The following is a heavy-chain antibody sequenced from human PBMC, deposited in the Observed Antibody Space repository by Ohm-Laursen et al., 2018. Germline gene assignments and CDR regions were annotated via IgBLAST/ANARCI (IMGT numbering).Heavy chain of an antibody. CDR1: GFTFSSYA. CDR3: AKDLSFQYYYDSSGYQLSFDY. J-gene: IGHJ4*02. V-gene: IGHV3-23*01. CDR2: ISGSGGST. Sequence: GSLRLSCAASGFTFSSYAMSWVRQAPGKGLEWVSTISGSGGSTYYADSVKGRFTISRDNSKNTLYLQMNSLRAEDTAVYYCAKDLSFQYYYDSSGYQLSFDYWGQGTLVTVSS. D-gene: IGHD3-22*01.